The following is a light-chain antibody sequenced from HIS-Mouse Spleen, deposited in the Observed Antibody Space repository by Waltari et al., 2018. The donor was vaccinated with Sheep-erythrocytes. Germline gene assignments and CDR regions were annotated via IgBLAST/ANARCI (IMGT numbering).Light chain of an antibody. Sequence: QSALTQPASVSGSPGQSITISCTGTSSDVGSYNLVSWYQQHPGKAPKLMFYAGSKRPAGVSNRVSGSKSGNTASLTISGLQAEDEADYYCCSYAGSSTPWVFGGGTKLTVL. J-gene: IGLJ3*02. CDR3: CSYAGSSTPWV. CDR1: SSDVGSYNL. CDR2: AGS. V-gene: IGLV2-23*01.